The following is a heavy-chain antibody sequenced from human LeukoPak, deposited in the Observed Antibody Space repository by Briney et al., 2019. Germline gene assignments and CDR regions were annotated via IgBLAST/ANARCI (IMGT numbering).Heavy chain of an antibody. CDR3: ARAHIVGATVDY. V-gene: IGHV4-30-4*01. Sequence: SETLSLTCTVSVGSISSGDYYWSWIRQPPGKGLEWIGYIYFSGSTYYNPSLKSRLTMSMDTSKNQFSLRLNSVAAADTAVYFCARAHIVGATVDYWGQGTLVTVSS. CDR1: VGSISSGDYY. D-gene: IGHD1-26*01. J-gene: IGHJ4*02. CDR2: IYFSGST.